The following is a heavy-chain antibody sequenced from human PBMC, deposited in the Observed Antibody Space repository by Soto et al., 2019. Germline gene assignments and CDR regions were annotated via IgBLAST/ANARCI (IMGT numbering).Heavy chain of an antibody. J-gene: IGHJ6*03. D-gene: IGHD2-21*01. CDR2: IYYSGST. CDR1: GGSISSSSYY. Sequence: PSETLSLTCTVSGGSISSSSYYWGWIRQPPGKGLEWIGSIYYSGSTYYNPSLKSRVTISVDTSKNQFSLKLSSVTAADTAVYYCARHTDVFPDPRPADPNYYYYMDVWGKGTTVTVSS. V-gene: IGHV4-39*01. CDR3: ARHTDVFPDPRPADPNYYYYMDV.